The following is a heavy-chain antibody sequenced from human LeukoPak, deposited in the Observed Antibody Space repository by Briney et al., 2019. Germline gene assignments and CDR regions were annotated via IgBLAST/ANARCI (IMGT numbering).Heavy chain of an antibody. J-gene: IGHJ4*02. CDR2: INHSGST. CDR1: GGSFSGYY. D-gene: IGHD2-15*01. V-gene: IGHV4-34*01. Sequence: SETLSLTCAVYGGSFSGYYWSWLRQPPGKGLEWIGEINHSGSTNYNPSLKSRVTISVDTSKNQFSLKLSSVTAADTAVYYCARAGYCSGGSCYNVSYYFDYWGQGTLVTVSS. CDR3: ARAGYCSGGSCYNVSYYFDY.